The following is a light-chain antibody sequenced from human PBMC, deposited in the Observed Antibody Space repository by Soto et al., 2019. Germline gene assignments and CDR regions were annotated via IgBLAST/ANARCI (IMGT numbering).Light chain of an antibody. V-gene: IGLV6-57*02. J-gene: IGLJ3*02. CDR1: SGSIASNS. Sequence: NFMLTQPHSVSESPGKTVTISCTGSSGSIASNSVQWYQQRPGSAPTTVIYGNNQRPSGVPDRFSGSIDSSSNSASLTISGLKTEDEADYYCQSFGFSNRWVSGGGTKLTVL. CDR3: QSFGFSNRWV. CDR2: GNN.